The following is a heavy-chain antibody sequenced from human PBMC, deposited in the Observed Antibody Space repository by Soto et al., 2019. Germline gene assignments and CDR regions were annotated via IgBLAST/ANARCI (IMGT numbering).Heavy chain of an antibody. D-gene: IGHD6-13*01. J-gene: IGHJ4*02. CDR3: AKPWYSSSWYLYDY. Sequence: EVQLLESGGGLVQPGGSLRLSCAASGFTFSSYAMSWVRQAPGKGLEWVSAISGSGGSTYYADSVKGRFTISRDNSKNVLYLQMNSLRAEDTAVYYCAKPWYSSSWYLYDYWGQGTLVTVSS. CDR2: ISGSGGST. CDR1: GFTFSSYA. V-gene: IGHV3-23*01.